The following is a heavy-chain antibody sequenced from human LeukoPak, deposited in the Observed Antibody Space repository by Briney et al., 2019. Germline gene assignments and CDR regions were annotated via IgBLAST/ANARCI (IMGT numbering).Heavy chain of an antibody. Sequence: PSETLSLTCTVSGGSVSSGSYYWSWIRQPPGKGLEWIGYIYYSGSTNHNPSLKSRVTISVDTSKNQFSLKLSSVTAADTAVYYCATGVYYGGNHNWFDPWGQGTLVTVSS. D-gene: IGHD4-23*01. CDR3: ATGVYYGGNHNWFDP. CDR2: IYYSGST. J-gene: IGHJ5*02. V-gene: IGHV4-61*01. CDR1: GGSVSSGSYY.